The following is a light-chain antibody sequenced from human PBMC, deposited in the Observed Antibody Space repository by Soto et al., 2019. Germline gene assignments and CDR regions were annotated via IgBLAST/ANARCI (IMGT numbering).Light chain of an antibody. CDR1: SSEVGGYNY. V-gene: IGLV2-8*01. Sequence: QSALTQPPSASGSPGQSVTISCTGTSSEVGGYNYVSWYQQHPGKAPKLMIDEVSKRPSGVPDRFSGSKSGNTASLTVSGLQAEDEADYYCSSYAGSNNLVFGGGTKLTVL. CDR3: SSYAGSNNLV. CDR2: EVS. J-gene: IGLJ2*01.